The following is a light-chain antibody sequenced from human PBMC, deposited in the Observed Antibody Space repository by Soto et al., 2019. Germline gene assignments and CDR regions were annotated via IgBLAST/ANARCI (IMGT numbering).Light chain of an antibody. CDR2: AND. Sequence: QSVLTQPPSVSAAPGQTGTISCSGSSSKIGNNYVFWYQLRPGTAPKLLIDANDKRPSGIPDRFSGSKSGAAATLGITGLQTGDEAGYYCATWDRSLSVGVFGGGTKLTVL. CDR1: SSKIGNNY. J-gene: IGLJ2*01. CDR3: ATWDRSLSVGV. V-gene: IGLV1-51*01.